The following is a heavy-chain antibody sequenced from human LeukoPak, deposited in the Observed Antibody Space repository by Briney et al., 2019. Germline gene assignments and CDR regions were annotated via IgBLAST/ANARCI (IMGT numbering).Heavy chain of an antibody. D-gene: IGHD1-26*01. CDR3: ALRPGAIPYYFDY. Sequence: GASVKVSCKTSGYTFTSYGISWVRQAPGQGLEWMGWISVDKGNTNYAQNLQGIVTMTTDTSTSTAYMELRSLRSDDTAVYYCALRPGAIPYYFDYWGQGTLVTVSS. CDR1: GYTFTSYG. J-gene: IGHJ4*02. V-gene: IGHV1-18*01. CDR2: ISVDKGNT.